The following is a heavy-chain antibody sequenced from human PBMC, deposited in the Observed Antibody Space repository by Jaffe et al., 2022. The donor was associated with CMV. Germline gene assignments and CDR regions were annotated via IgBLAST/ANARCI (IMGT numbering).Heavy chain of an antibody. D-gene: IGHD3-10*01. J-gene: IGHJ6*02. V-gene: IGHV4-59*01. CDR2: IYYSGST. Sequence: QVQLQESGPGLVKPSETLSLTCTVSGGSISSYYWSWIRQPPGKGLEWIGYIYYSGSTNYNPSLKSRVTISVDTSKNQFSLKLSSVTAADTAVYYCARGIVVRGVIISGDYGMDVWGQGTTVTVSS. CDR3: ARGIVVRGVIISGDYGMDV. CDR1: GGSISSYY.